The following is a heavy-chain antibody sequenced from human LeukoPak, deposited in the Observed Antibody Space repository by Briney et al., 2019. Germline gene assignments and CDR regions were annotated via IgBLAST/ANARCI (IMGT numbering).Heavy chain of an antibody. V-gene: IGHV1-24*01. D-gene: IGHD3-22*01. CDR2: FDPEDGET. CDR1: GYTLTELS. CDR3: AKDPRLYDSSGYFPD. Sequence: ASVKVSCKVSGYTLTELSMHWVRQAPGKGLEWMGGFDPEDGETIYAQKFQGRVTMTEDTSTDTAYMELSSLRPEDTAVYYCAKDPRLYDSSGYFPDWGQGTRVTVSS. J-gene: IGHJ4*02.